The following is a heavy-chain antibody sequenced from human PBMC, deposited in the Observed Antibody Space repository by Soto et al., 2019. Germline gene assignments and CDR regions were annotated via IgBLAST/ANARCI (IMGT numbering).Heavy chain of an antibody. D-gene: IGHD1-26*01. CDR2: IIPILGSA. CDR3: ARFKVGTTTDYYYGMDV. V-gene: IGHV1-69*13. CDR1: GDTFSNYA. J-gene: IGHJ6*02. Sequence: GASVKVSCKASGDTFSNYALCWVRQAPGQGLEWIGGIIPILGSANYAQKFQGRVTISADGSTNTANLELSSLRSEDTAVYYCARFKVGTTTDYYYGMDVWGQGTTVTVSS.